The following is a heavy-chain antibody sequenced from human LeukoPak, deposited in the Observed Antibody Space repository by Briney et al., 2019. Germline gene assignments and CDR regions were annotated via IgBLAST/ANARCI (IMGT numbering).Heavy chain of an antibody. CDR1: GFTFSSYS. Sequence: GGSLRLSSAASGFTFSSYSMNWVRQAPGKGLEWVSYISGSSSTIYYADSVKGRFTISRDNAKNSLYLQMNSLRAEDTAVYYCARGGYYFDYWGQGTLVTVSS. V-gene: IGHV3-48*01. J-gene: IGHJ4*02. D-gene: IGHD2-15*01. CDR3: ARGGYYFDY. CDR2: ISGSSSTI.